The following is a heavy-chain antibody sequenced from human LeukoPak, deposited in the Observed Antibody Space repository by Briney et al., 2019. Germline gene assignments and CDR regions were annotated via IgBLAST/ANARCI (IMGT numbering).Heavy chain of an antibody. CDR3: ARYYCSGGSCWRAVDY. D-gene: IGHD2-15*01. CDR1: GGSISSGDYY. CDR2: IYYSGST. J-gene: IGHJ4*02. V-gene: IGHV4-30-4*01. Sequence: KSSETLSLTCTVSGGSISSGDYYWSWIRQPPGKGLEWIGYIYYSGSTYYNPSLKSRVTISVDTSKNQFSLKLSSVTAADTAVYYCARYYCSGGSCWRAVDYWGQGTLVTVSS.